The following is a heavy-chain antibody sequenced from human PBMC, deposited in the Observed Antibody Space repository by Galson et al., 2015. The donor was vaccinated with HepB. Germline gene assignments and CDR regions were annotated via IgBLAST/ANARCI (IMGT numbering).Heavy chain of an antibody. J-gene: IGHJ2*01. V-gene: IGHV3-30*18. Sequence: SLRLSCAASGFTFSSYGMHWVRQAPGKGLEWVAVISYDGSNKYYADSVKGRFTISRDNSKNTLYLQMNSLRAEDTAVYYCAKDRHIVVVTAASGYFDLWGRGTLVTVSS. D-gene: IGHD2-21*02. CDR1: GFTFSSYG. CDR3: AKDRHIVVVTAASGYFDL. CDR2: ISYDGSNK.